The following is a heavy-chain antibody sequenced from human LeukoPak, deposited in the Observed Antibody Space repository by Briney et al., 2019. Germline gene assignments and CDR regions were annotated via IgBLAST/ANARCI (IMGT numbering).Heavy chain of an antibody. CDR2: INPNSGGT. V-gene: IGHV1-2*02. CDR1: GYTFTGYY. J-gene: IGHJ3*02. Sequence: ASVKVSCKASGYTFTGYYMHWVRQAPGQGLEWMGWINPNSGGTNYAQKFQGRVTMTGDTSISTAYMELSRLRSDDTAVYYCARDILTGYSHDAFDIWGQGTMVTVSS. CDR3: ARDILTGYSHDAFDI. D-gene: IGHD3-9*01.